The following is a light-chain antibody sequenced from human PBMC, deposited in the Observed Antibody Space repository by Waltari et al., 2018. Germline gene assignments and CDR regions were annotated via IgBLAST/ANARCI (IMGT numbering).Light chain of an antibody. Sequence: DLQMTQSPSSLSASVGARGTITCRASQTISRYLNWYQQKPGKAPNLLIYAASSLQGGVPARFSGSGSGRDFTLIITSLQPEDFATYYCQQTYSFTRTFGQGTKVEIK. CDR3: QQTYSFTRT. CDR2: AAS. CDR1: QTISRY. J-gene: IGKJ1*01. V-gene: IGKV1-39*01.